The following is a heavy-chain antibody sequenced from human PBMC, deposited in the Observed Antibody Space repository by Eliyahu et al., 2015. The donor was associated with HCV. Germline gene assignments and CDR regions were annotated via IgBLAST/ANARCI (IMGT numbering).Heavy chain of an antibody. V-gene: IGHV1-69*01. Sequence: QVQLVQSGAEVKKPGSSVKVSCKASGGTFSSYAISWVRXXPGQGIEWMGXIXPIFGTANXAQXFQGRVTITADESTSTAYMELSSLRSEDTAVYYCARTTPPVWFGEETGMDVWGQGTTVTVSS. CDR2: IXPIFGTA. J-gene: IGHJ6*02. CDR3: ARTTPPVWFGEETGMDV. D-gene: IGHD3-10*01. CDR1: GGTFSSYA.